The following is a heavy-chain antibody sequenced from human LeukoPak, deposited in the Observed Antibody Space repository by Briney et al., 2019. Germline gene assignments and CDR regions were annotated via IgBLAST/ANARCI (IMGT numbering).Heavy chain of an antibody. D-gene: IGHD3-22*01. CDR3: ARDLGDSSGYYGLLGY. CDR1: GGTFSSYT. V-gene: IGHV1-69*10. J-gene: IGHJ4*02. Sequence: ASVKVSCKASGGTFSSYTISWVRQAPGQGLEWMGRIIPILGIANYAQKFQGRVTITADKSTSTAYMELSSLRSEDTAVYYCARDLGDSSGYYGLLGYWGQGTLVTVSS. CDR2: IIPILGIA.